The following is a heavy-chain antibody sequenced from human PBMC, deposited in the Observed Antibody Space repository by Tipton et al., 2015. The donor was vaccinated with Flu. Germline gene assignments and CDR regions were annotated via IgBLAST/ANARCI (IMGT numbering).Heavy chain of an antibody. CDR2: IFTSGSI. CDR3: TKDTRATAGMDV. J-gene: IGHJ6*02. Sequence: LRLSCTVSGASIKSDVSHWSWVRQSAGKGLEWIGRIFTSGSINYNPSLESRVTISLDTSRNQFSLRLTSVTAADTAIYYCTKDTRATAGMDVWGRGTTVTVSS. CDR1: GASIKSDVSH. V-gene: IGHV4-61*02.